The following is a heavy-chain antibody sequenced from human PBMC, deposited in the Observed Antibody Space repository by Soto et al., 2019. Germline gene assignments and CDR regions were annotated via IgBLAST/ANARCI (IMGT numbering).Heavy chain of an antibody. J-gene: IGHJ4*02. Sequence: GGSLRISCGGSGFNFRNHRIKWVPPAPGKGLEWISYISDNSSVIYYADAVKGRFTISRDNAKNSLYLQMNSLRDEDTAVYYCARDRDAYCSKGICSGPYFDYWGQGTLVTVSS. CDR2: ISDNSSVI. D-gene: IGHD2-8*01. CDR1: GFNFRNHR. CDR3: ARDRDAYCSKGICSGPYFDY. V-gene: IGHV3-48*02.